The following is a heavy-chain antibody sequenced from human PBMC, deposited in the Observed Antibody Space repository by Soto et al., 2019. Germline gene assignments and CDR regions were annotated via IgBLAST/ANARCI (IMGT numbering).Heavy chain of an antibody. D-gene: IGHD4-17*01. Sequence: QDQLVQSGAEVKKPGSSVKVSCKASGGTFSSHTFSWVRQAPGQGLEWMGRIIPALGTATYAQKFQGRVTLTADESATTVYMELNSLRSGDTAVYYCASPDFGDYWYFELWGRGTLVTVSS. CDR1: GGTFSSHT. V-gene: IGHV1-69*08. CDR2: IIPALGTA. J-gene: IGHJ2*01. CDR3: ASPDFGDYWYFEL.